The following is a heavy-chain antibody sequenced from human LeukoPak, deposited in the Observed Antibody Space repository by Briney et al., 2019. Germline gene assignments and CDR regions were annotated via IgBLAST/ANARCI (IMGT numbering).Heavy chain of an antibody. CDR1: GFTFSGSA. CDR3: TTAIDSSGYSDLFDY. J-gene: IGHJ4*02. D-gene: IGHD3-22*01. Sequence: GGSLRLSCAASGFTFSGSAMHWFRQASGKGLEWVGRIRSKANSYATAYAASVKGRFTISRDDSKNTAYLQMNSLKTEDTAVYYCTTAIDSSGYSDLFDYWGQGTLVTVSS. V-gene: IGHV3-73*01. CDR2: IRSKANSYAT.